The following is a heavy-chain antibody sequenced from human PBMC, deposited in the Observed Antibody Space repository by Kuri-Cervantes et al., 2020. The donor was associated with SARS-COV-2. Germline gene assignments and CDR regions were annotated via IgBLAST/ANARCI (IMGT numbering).Heavy chain of an antibody. J-gene: IGHJ6*03. V-gene: IGHV4-61*05. Sequence: SETLSLTCTVSGGSISSSSYYWGWIRQPPGKGLEWIGRIYTSGSTNYNPSLKSRVTMSVDTSKNQFSLKLSSVTAADTAVYYCARALYGHAIGLPYYYYMDVWGKGTTVTVSS. D-gene: IGHD2-2*02. CDR2: IYTSGST. CDR1: GGSISSSSYY. CDR3: ARALYGHAIGLPYYYYMDV.